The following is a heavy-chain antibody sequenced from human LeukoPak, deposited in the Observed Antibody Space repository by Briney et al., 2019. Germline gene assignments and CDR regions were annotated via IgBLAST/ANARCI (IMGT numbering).Heavy chain of an antibody. CDR3: ARGRYGDYH. V-gene: IGHV3-74*01. CDR2: INPDGSTT. Sequence: GGSLRLSCTASGFTFSDYAMSWVRQAPGKGLVWVSGINPDGSTTTYADSVKGRFTISRENAKSTLYLHMNILRVEDTAVYYCARGRYGDYHWGQGILVTVSS. D-gene: IGHD4-17*01. CDR1: GFTFSDYA. J-gene: IGHJ4*02.